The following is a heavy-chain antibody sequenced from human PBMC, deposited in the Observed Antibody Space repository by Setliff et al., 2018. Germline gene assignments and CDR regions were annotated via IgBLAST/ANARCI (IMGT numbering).Heavy chain of an antibody. CDR2: ISAYNDNT. V-gene: IGHV1-18*01. Sequence: ASVKVSCKASGATFSSYGISWVRQAPGQGLEWMGWISAYNDNTNYAQKVQGRVTMTTDTSTSTAYMELRSLTSDDTAVYYCAREGRRYYDSSGYYYDPYYYYYMDVWGKGTTVTVSS. J-gene: IGHJ6*03. D-gene: IGHD3-22*01. CDR3: AREGRRYYDSSGYYYDPYYYYYMDV. CDR1: GATFSSYG.